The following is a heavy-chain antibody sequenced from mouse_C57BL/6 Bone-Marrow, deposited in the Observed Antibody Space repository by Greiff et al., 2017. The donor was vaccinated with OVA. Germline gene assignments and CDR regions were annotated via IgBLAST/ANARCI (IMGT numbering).Heavy chain of an antibody. CDR3: ARDTPYYYGSSYNWYFDV. J-gene: IGHJ1*03. CDR1: GFTFSDFY. Sequence: EVQLVESGGGLVQSGRSLRLSCATSGFTFSDFYMEWVRQAPGTGLAWIAASRNKANDYTTEYSASVKGRFIVSRDTSQSIIYLQMNALRAEDTAIYYCARDTPYYYGSSYNWYFDVWGTGTTVTVSS. CDR2: SRNKANDYTT. V-gene: IGHV7-1*01. D-gene: IGHD1-1*01.